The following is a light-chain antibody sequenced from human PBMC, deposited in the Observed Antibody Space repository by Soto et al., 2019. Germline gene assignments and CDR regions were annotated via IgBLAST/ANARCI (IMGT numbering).Light chain of an antibody. CDR1: QSVSSSY. Sequence: EIVLTQSPGTVSLSPGERATLSCRASQSVSSSYLAWYQQKPGQAPRLLIHGASTRAPGFPARFSGGGSGTDFTLTISNLEPEDFAVYYCQQRSDWPWTFGQGTKVDIK. CDR3: QQRSDWPWT. V-gene: IGKV3D-20*02. CDR2: GAS. J-gene: IGKJ1*01.